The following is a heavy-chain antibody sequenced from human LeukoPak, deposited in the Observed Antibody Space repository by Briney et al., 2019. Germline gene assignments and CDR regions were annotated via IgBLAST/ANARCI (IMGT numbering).Heavy chain of an antibody. CDR1: GYTFTSYG. D-gene: IGHD3-9*01. Sequence: ASVKVSCKASGYTFTSYGISWVRQAPGQGLEWMGWISAYNGNTNYAQELQGRVTMTTDTSTSTAYMELRSLRSDDTAVYYCARADYDILTGYFYENFDYWGQGTLVTVSP. J-gene: IGHJ4*02. CDR3: ARADYDILTGYFYENFDY. V-gene: IGHV1-18*01. CDR2: ISAYNGNT.